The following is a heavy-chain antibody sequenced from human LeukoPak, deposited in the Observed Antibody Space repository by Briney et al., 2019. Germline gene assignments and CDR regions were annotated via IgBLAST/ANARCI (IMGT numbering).Heavy chain of an antibody. CDR2: MNPNSGNT. CDR1: GYTVTSYD. Sequence: ASVKVSCKASGYTVTSYDINWVRQATGQGLEWMGWMNPNSGNTGYAQKFQGRVTMTRNTSISTAYMELSSLRSEDTAVYYCASRSSHYYGSGSYSYYFDYWGQGTLVTVSS. D-gene: IGHD3-10*01. V-gene: IGHV1-8*01. CDR3: ASRSSHYYGSGSYSYYFDY. J-gene: IGHJ4*02.